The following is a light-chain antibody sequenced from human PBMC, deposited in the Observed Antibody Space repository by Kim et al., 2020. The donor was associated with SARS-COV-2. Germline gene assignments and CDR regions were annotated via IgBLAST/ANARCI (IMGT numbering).Light chain of an antibody. J-gene: IGKJ2*01. CDR2: AAS. Sequence: VALEDRVTITCRARQGISSYLAWYQQKPGKAPKLLIYAASTLQSGVPSRFSGSGSGTDFTLTISSLQPEDFATYYCQQLNSYRYTFGQGTKVDIK. V-gene: IGKV1-9*01. CDR3: QQLNSYRYT. CDR1: QGISSY.